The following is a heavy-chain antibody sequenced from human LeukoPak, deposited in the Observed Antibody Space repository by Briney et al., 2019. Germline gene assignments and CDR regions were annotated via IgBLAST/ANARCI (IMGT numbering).Heavy chain of an antibody. Sequence: GGSLRLSCAASGFSFNDHAMSWVRPAPGKGLEWVSGINGNGASTYYSDSVKGRFTISRDNSKNTVYLQMSSLRADDTAIYYCAKDQAYSYYYLDCWGQGTLVTVSS. J-gene: IGHJ4*02. CDR2: INGNGAST. CDR1: GFSFNDHA. V-gene: IGHV3-23*01. D-gene: IGHD5-18*01. CDR3: AKDQAYSYYYLDC.